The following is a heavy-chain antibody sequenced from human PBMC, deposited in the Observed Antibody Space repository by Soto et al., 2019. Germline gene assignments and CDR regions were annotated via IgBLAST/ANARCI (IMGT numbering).Heavy chain of an antibody. D-gene: IGHD2-2*01. V-gene: IGHV4-31*03. CDR3: ARDGCSDTICPGLRLDP. CDR1: GDSVTSGGYS. CDR2: VHSSGTT. J-gene: IGHJ5*02. Sequence: QVRLQESGPGLVKPSQTLSLFCSVSGDSVTSGGYSWNWIRHHPVKGLEWIGNVHSSGTTHYRPTLKSRVVISLDVYKNRFSLNLRPVTAADTAVYFCARDGCSDTICPGLRLDPWGQGTPVTVSS.